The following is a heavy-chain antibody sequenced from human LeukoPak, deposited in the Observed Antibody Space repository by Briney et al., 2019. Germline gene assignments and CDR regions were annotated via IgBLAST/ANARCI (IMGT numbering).Heavy chain of an antibody. D-gene: IGHD3-10*01. CDR1: GGSISSYY. CDR2: IYTSGNT. J-gene: IGHJ3*02. V-gene: IGHV4-4*07. Sequence: PSESLSLTCTVSGGSISSYYWSWVRQPAGKGLEWIGRIYTSGNTKYNTSLKSRVTMSVDTSKNQFSLKLSFLTAADTAVYYCARDLVTYYYGSGSHEAFDIWGQGTMVTVSS. CDR3: ARDLVTYYYGSGSHEAFDI.